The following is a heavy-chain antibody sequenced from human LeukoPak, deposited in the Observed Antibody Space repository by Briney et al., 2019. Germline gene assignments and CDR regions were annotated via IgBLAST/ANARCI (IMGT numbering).Heavy chain of an antibody. Sequence: GGSLRLSCAASGFTFSSYSMNWVRQAPGKGLEWVSYISSSSSTIYYADSVKGRFTISRDNAKNSLYPQMNSLRAEDTAVYYCARVRLGDGYPMDYWGQGILVTVSS. J-gene: IGHJ4*02. D-gene: IGHD5-24*01. V-gene: IGHV3-48*04. CDR2: ISSSSSTI. CDR1: GFTFSSYS. CDR3: ARVRLGDGYPMDY.